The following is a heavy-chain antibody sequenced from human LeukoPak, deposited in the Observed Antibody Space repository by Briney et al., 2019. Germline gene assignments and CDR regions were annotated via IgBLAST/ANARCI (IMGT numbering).Heavy chain of an antibody. J-gene: IGHJ4*02. CDR2: ISSSNSTI. CDR3: ARASGSGRLPEDY. CDR1: GFTFSSYS. Sequence: GGCLRLFCAASGFTFSSYSMNWVRQAPGKGLEWISYISSSNSTIYYADSVKGRFTISRDNAKNSLYLQMNSLRAEDTAVYYCARASGSGRLPEDYWGQGTLVTVSS. V-gene: IGHV3-48*04. D-gene: IGHD3-10*01.